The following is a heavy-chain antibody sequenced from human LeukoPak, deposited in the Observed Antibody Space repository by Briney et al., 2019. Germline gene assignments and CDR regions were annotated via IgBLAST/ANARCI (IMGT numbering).Heavy chain of an antibody. J-gene: IGHJ4*02. Sequence: GGSLRLSCAASGFTFSSYGMHWVRQAPGKGLEWVAFIRYDGSNKYYADSVKGRFTISRDNTKKSLYLQMDSLRAEDTAVYYCARRRCSSTSCFKDYWGQGTLVTVSS. V-gene: IGHV3-30*02. CDR1: GFTFSSYG. CDR2: IRYDGSNK. CDR3: ARRRCSSTSCFKDY. D-gene: IGHD2-2*01.